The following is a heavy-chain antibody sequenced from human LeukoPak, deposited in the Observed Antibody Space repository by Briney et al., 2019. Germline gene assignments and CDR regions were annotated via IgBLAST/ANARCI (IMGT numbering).Heavy chain of an antibody. CDR1: EFTFIDYR. CDR2: ISGSGTVI. Sequence: RPSLRLSFAPSEFTFIDYRINWIRQAPRNWLEWVSYISGSGTVIYYPDSVKGRFTISRDNAKNSLYLQMNSLRAEDTAVYYCARGRYYYGSWYMDVWGQGTTVTVSS. J-gene: IGHJ6*02. V-gene: IGHV3-11*01. D-gene: IGHD3-10*01. CDR3: ARGRYYYGSWYMDV.